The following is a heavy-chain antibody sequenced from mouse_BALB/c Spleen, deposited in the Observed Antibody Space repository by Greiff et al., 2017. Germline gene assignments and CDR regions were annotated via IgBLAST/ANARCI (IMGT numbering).Heavy chain of an antibody. CDR3: TIRQLEGFAY. CDR2: INPSNGGT. D-gene: IGHD3-2*01. CDR1: GYTFTSYY. V-gene: IGHV1S16*01. Sequence: QVQLQQPGAELVKPGASVKLSCKASGYTFTSYYMYWVKQRPGQGLEWIGGINPSNGGTNFNEKFKSKATLTVDKSSSTAYMQLSSLTSEDSAVYYCTIRQLEGFAYWGQGTLVTVSA. J-gene: IGHJ3*01.